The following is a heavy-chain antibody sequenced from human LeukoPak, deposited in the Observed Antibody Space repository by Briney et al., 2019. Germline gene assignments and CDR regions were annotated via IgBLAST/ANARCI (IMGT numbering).Heavy chain of an antibody. CDR3: AKVRFGVMARYYFDY. D-gene: IGHD3-10*01. Sequence: SGGSLRLSCAASGFTFSTYSMNWVRQAPGKGLEWVSSISSSSSYIYYADSVKGRFTISRDNAKKSLYLQMKSLRAEYTAVYYCAKVRFGVMARYYFDYWGQGTLVTVSS. V-gene: IGHV3-21*04. CDR1: GFTFSTYS. CDR2: ISSSSSYI. J-gene: IGHJ4*02.